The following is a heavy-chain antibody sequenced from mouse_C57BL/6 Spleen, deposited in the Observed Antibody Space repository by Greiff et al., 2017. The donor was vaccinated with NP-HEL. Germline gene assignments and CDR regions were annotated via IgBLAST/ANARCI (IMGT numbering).Heavy chain of an antibody. V-gene: IGHV14-2*01. J-gene: IGHJ3*01. CDR3: AVGGYYGSSPAGFAY. CDR1: GFNIKDYY. Sequence: VQLQQSGAELVKPGASVKLSCTASGFNIKDYYMHWVKQRTEQGLEWIGRIDPEDGETKYDPKFQGKATITADTSSNTAYLQLSSLTSEDTAVYYCAVGGYYGSSPAGFAYWGQGTLVTVSA. D-gene: IGHD1-1*01. CDR2: IDPEDGET.